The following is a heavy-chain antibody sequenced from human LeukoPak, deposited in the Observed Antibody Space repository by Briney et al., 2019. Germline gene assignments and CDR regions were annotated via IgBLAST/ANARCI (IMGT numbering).Heavy chain of an antibody. CDR2: ISSSSSYI. J-gene: IGHJ5*02. D-gene: IGHD5-24*01. Sequence: PGGSLRLSCAASGFTFSSYSMNWVRQAPGKGPEWVSSISSSSSYIYYADSVKGRFTTSRDNAKNSLFLQMNSLRAEDTAVYYCARADGYNSPTGGSWGQGTLVTVSS. CDR3: ARADGYNSPTGGS. V-gene: IGHV3-21*01. CDR1: GFTFSSYS.